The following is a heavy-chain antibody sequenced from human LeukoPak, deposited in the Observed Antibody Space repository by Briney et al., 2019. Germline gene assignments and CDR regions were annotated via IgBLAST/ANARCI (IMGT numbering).Heavy chain of an antibody. CDR3: ARITTYYYMDV. D-gene: IGHD3-16*01. J-gene: IGHJ6*03. V-gene: IGHV4-59*08. CDR1: VSITTYY. Sequence: ASETLSLTCSVSVSITTYYWSWIRQSPGKGLEWIGNIYYTGRTNYNPSLKSRVNISIDTSKNQFSLQLTSVTAADTALYYCARITTYYYMDVWGKGTTVTVSS. CDR2: IYYTGRT.